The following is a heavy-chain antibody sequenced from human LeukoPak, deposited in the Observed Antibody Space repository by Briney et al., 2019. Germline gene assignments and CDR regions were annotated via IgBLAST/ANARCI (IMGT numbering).Heavy chain of an antibody. Sequence: GGSLRLSCSASGFIFNSYAMSWVRQAPGKGLEWVSGISGSGGSTYYADSVKGRFTISRDNSKNTLYLQMNSLRAEDTAVYYCAKDRRYGSGNDYWGQGTLVTVSS. CDR1: GFIFNSYA. J-gene: IGHJ4*02. CDR3: AKDRRYGSGNDY. CDR2: ISGSGGST. V-gene: IGHV3-23*01. D-gene: IGHD3-10*01.